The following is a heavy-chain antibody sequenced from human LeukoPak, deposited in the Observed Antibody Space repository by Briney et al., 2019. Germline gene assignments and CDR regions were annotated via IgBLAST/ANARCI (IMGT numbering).Heavy chain of an antibody. Sequence: SVKVSCKASGGTFSSYAISWVRQAPGQGLEWMGGIIPIFGTANYAQKFQGRVTITADESTSTAYMELSSLRSGDTAVYYCARVGNDSSGYFPRWYFDLWGRGTLVTVSS. D-gene: IGHD3-22*01. J-gene: IGHJ2*01. CDR2: IIPIFGTA. V-gene: IGHV1-69*01. CDR1: GGTFSSYA. CDR3: ARVGNDSSGYFPRWYFDL.